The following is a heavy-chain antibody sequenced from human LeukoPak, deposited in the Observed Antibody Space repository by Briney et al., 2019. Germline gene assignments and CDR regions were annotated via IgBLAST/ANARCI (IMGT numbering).Heavy chain of an antibody. CDR3: ARDLTTVTTYADAFDI. J-gene: IGHJ3*02. CDR2: ISAYNGNT. Sequence: ASVKVSCKASGYTFTNYGITWVRQAPGQGVEWMGWISAYNGNTNYAQKLQGRVTMTTDTSTSTAYMELRSLRSDDTAVYYCARDLTTVTTYADAFDIWGQGTMVTVSS. D-gene: IGHD4-17*01. CDR1: GYTFTNYG. V-gene: IGHV1-18*01.